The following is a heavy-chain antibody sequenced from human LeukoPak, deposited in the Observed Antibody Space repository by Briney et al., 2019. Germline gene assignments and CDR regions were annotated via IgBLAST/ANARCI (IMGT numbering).Heavy chain of an antibody. Sequence: PSETLSLTCTVSGDSISSYYWSWIRQPPGKGLEWIGYIYYSGSTNYNPSLKSRVTISVDTSKNQFSLKLSSVTAADTAVYYCARAVAVEYDPWGQGTLVTVSS. CDR1: GDSISSYY. D-gene: IGHD6-19*01. V-gene: IGHV4-59*08. CDR3: ARAVAVEYDP. CDR2: IYYSGST. J-gene: IGHJ5*02.